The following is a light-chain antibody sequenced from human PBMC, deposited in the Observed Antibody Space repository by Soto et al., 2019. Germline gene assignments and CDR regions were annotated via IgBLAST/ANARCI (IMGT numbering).Light chain of an antibody. CDR2: SSN. V-gene: IGLV1-44*01. J-gene: IGLJ2*01. Sequence: QSVLTQPPSASGTPGQRVTISCSGSSSNIGSNLVNWYQQLPGTAPKLLIYSSNQRPSGVPDRFSGSKSGTSASLAISGLQSEDEADYYCAAWDDSLNGHVVFGGGTKVTVL. CDR1: SSNIGSNL. CDR3: AAWDDSLNGHVV.